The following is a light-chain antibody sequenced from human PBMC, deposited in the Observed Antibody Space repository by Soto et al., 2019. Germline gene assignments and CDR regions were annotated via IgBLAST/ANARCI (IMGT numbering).Light chain of an antibody. V-gene: IGKV1-39*01. CDR2: AAS. CDR1: QSISSY. Sequence: DIQMTQSTSSLSASVGDRVTITCRASQSISSYLNWYQQKPGKAPNLLVYAASSLQSGVPSRFSGGGSGTDFTFTISSLQPEDFATYYCQQYNSYWTFGQGTKVDI. J-gene: IGKJ1*01. CDR3: QQYNSYWT.